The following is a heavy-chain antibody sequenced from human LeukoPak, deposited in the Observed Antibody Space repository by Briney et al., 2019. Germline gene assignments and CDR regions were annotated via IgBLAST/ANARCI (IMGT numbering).Heavy chain of an antibody. Sequence: ASVKVSCKASGYTFTGYYMHWVRQAPGQGLEWMGIISPSGDNTWYAQKFQGRVTLTRDMATSTDYMEVSSLRFEDPAVYYCARDNSLGDSAWWFDPWGQGTLVTVSS. D-gene: IGHD5-12*01. CDR2: ISPSGDNT. CDR1: GYTFTGYY. J-gene: IGHJ5*02. CDR3: ARDNSLGDSAWWFDP. V-gene: IGHV1-46*01.